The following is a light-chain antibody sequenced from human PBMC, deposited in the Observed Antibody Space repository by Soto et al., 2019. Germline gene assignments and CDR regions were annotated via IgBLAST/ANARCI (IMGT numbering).Light chain of an antibody. V-gene: IGLV2-18*02. J-gene: IGLJ1*01. Sequence: DVGKYDRVSWYQQPPGTAPKLIIYEVTNRPSGVPARFSGSKSGNTASLTISGLQAEDEADYYCSSYISTSRYVFGAGTKVTVL. CDR3: SSYISTSRYV. CDR1: DVGKYDR. CDR2: EVT.